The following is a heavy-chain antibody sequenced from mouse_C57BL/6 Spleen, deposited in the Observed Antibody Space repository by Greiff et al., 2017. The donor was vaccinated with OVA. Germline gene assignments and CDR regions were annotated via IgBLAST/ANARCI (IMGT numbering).Heavy chain of an antibody. J-gene: IGHJ2*01. CDR2: INPNNGGT. V-gene: IGHV1-26*01. Sequence: VQLQQSGPELVKPGASVKISCKASGYTFTDYYMNWVKQSHGKSLEWIGDINPNNGGTSYNQKFKGKATLTVDKSSSTAYMELRSLTSEDSAVYYCAAGGRGSSPFDYWGQGTTLTVSS. D-gene: IGHD1-1*01. CDR3: AAGGRGSSPFDY. CDR1: GYTFTDYY.